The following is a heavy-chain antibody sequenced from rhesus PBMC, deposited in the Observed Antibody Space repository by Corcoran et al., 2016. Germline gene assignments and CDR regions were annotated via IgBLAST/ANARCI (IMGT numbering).Heavy chain of an antibody. Sequence: EVHLVESGGGLAKPGGSLRLSCAAPGFSCSDYYMDWVRQAPGKGLEWVSRISNGGDDTSYADSVKGRFTISRENAKNTLYFQVDSLRPEDTAVYYCARDSGEGLDFWGQGVLVTVSS. CDR3: ARDSGEGLDF. D-gene: IGHD3-3*01. J-gene: IGHJ4*01. CDR1: GFSCSDYY. V-gene: IGHV3-178*01. CDR2: ISNGGDDT.